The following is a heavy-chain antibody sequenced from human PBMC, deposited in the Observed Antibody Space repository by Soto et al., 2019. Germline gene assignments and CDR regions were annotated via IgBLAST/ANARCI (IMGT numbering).Heavy chain of an antibody. CDR3: ARALGYSGYAGMDV. CDR2: ISPDNGNT. V-gene: IGHV1-18*01. D-gene: IGHD5-12*01. CDR1: GYTFTIYG. J-gene: IGHJ6*02. Sequence: SVKVSCKASGYTFTIYGINWVRQAPGQGLEWMGWISPDNGNTNYAQKLQGRVTMTTDTSTSTAYMELRSLRSDDTAVYYCARALGYSGYAGMDVWGQGTTVTVSS.